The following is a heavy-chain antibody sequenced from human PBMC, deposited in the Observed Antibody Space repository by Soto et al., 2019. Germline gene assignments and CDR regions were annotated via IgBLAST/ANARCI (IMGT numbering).Heavy chain of an antibody. CDR3: AREGYCSSGRCALYSHDFLGIDV. CDR2: ISTYNDNT. Sequence: ASVKVSCKTSGYTFARYGISWVRQVPGQGLEWVGWISTYNDNTKYAQKLKGRVTMSTDTSTDTVYMELRSLTSDDTAVYYCAREGYCSSGRCALYSHDFLGIDVWGQGTTVTVSS. D-gene: IGHD2-15*01. CDR1: GYTFARYG. J-gene: IGHJ6*02. V-gene: IGHV1-18*01.